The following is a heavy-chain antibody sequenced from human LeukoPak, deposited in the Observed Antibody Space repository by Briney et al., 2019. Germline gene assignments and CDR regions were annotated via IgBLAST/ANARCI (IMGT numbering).Heavy chain of an antibody. V-gene: IGHV1-18*01. D-gene: IGHD3-10*01. CDR2: VSPYNGNT. CDR1: GYTFTDYD. J-gene: IGHJ4*02. Sequence: ASVRVSCKTSGYTFTDYDITWVRQAPGQGLEWMGRVSPYNGNTYYSQRFQDRVTITKDTSTGTAHMDLRNLRTDDTAMYYCARNGRVRRVVKDLFEYWGQGTLVAVSS. CDR3: ARNGRVRRVVKDLFEY.